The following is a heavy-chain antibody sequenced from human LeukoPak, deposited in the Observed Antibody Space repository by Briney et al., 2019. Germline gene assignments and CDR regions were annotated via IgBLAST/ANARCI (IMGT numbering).Heavy chain of an antibody. V-gene: IGHV4-34*01. CDR2: INHSGST. D-gene: IGHD2-2*01. CDR3: VRIYCTSTSCYGDSYYGMDV. Sequence: PSETLSLSCAVYGGSFSNYYWGWIRQPPGKGLEWIGEINHSGSTNYNPSLKSRVTISVDTSENQFSLKLSSVTAADSTVYYCVRIYCTSTSCYGDSYYGMDVWGQGTTVTVSS. CDR1: GGSFSNYY. J-gene: IGHJ6*02.